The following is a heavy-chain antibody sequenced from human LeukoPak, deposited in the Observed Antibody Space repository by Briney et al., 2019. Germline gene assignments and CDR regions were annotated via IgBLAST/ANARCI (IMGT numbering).Heavy chain of an antibody. Sequence: GGSLRLSCAASGFTFSSYSMNWVRQAPGKGLEWVSSISSSSSYIYYADSVKGRFTISRDNAKNSLYLQMNSLRAEDTAVYYCARAGPLGYCSSTSCRDPIDYWGQGTLVTVSS. CDR2: ISSSSSYI. J-gene: IGHJ4*02. V-gene: IGHV3-21*01. CDR1: GFTFSSYS. CDR3: ARAGPLGYCSSTSCRDPIDY. D-gene: IGHD2-2*01.